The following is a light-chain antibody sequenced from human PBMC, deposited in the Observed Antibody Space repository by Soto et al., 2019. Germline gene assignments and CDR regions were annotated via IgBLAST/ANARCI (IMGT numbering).Light chain of an antibody. J-gene: IGKJ4*02. CDR2: SAS. CDR1: QYISTY. V-gene: IGKV1-39*01. CDR3: QQSYTTPRT. Sequence: DIQMTQSPSSLSASVGDRVTITCRASQYISTYLNWYRQKSGKAPEVLIYSASTLQSGVPSRFSGRGSGTDFTLTIIGLQSEDFATYYCQQSYTTPRTFGAGTKVDNK.